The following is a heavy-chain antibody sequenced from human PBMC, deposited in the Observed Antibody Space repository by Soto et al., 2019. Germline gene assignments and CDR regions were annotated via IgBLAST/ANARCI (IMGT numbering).Heavy chain of an antibody. CDR2: IYYSGST. CDR1: GGSISSGGYY. J-gene: IGHJ5*02. V-gene: IGHV4-31*03. D-gene: IGHD3-9*01. Sequence: SETLSLTCTVSGGSISSGGYYWSWIRQHPGKGLEWIGYIYYSGSTYYNPSPKSRVTISVDTSKNQFSLKLSSVTAADTAVYYCAREDYDILTGYSVYWFDPWGQGTLVTVSS. CDR3: AREDYDILTGYSVYWFDP.